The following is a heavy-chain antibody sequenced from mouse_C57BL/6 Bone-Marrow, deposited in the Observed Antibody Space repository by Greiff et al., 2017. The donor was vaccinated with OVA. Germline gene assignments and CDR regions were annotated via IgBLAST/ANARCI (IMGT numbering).Heavy chain of an antibody. D-gene: IGHD2-4*01. CDR1: GYTFTSYW. CDR3: ASYDYDGWFAY. Sequence: QVQLQQPGAELVKPGASVKLSCKASGYTFTSYWMQWVKQRPGQGLEWIGEIDPSDSYTNYNQKFKGKATLTVYTSSSTAYMQLSSLTSEDFAVYYCASYDYDGWFAYWGQGTLVTVSA. V-gene: IGHV1-50*01. CDR2: IDPSDSYT. J-gene: IGHJ3*01.